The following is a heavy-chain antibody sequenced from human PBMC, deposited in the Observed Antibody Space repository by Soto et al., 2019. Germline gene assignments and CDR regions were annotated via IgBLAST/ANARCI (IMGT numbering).Heavy chain of an antibody. J-gene: IGHJ4*02. CDR3: TRDAPAEDY. Sequence: QVQLVQSGAEVKKPGASVKVYCKASGYTFTSYGISWVRQAPGQGIEWMGWIRPYNGNTNYAQKLQGRVTMTTDTSTSTAYMELRSLRSADTAVYGFTRDAPAEDYLGQGTLGTFS. CDR1: GYTFTSYG. CDR2: IRPYNGNT. V-gene: IGHV1-18*01.